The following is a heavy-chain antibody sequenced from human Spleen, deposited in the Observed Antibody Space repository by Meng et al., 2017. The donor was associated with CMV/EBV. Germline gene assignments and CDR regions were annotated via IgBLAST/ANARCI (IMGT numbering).Heavy chain of an antibody. CDR1: GFTFSNYE. V-gene: IGHV3-72*01. CDR2: SRNKANRYTT. J-gene: IGHJ5*02. Sequence: GESLKISCAASGFTFSNYEMNWVRQAPGKGLEWVGRSRNKANRYTTEYAASVKGRFTISRDESKNSLYLQMNSLRAEDTAVYYCARDGHYYDSSGTPPSWGQGTLVTVSS. CDR3: ARDGHYYDSSGTPPS. D-gene: IGHD3-22*01.